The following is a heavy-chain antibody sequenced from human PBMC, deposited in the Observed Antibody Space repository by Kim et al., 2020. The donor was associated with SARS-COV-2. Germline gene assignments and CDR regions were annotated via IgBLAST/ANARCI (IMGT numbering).Heavy chain of an antibody. D-gene: IGHD6-13*01. Sequence: SVKVSCKASGFTFTSSAVQWVRQARGQRLEWIGWIVVGSGNTNYAQKFQERVTITRDMSTSTAYMELSSLRSEDTAVYYCAAEPRAGAAAGRRYFDYWGQGTLVTVSS. J-gene: IGHJ4*02. V-gene: IGHV1-58*01. CDR2: IVVGSGNT. CDR3: AAEPRAGAAAGRRYFDY. CDR1: GFTFTSSA.